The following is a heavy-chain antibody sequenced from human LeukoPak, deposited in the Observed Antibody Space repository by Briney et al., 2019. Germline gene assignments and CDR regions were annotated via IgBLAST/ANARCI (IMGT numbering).Heavy chain of an antibody. CDR1: GFTFSDYY. D-gene: IGHD6-13*01. V-gene: IGHV3-66*01. CDR3: ARDRSSSWYDLGFVDY. J-gene: IGHJ4*02. CDR2: IYSGGST. Sequence: PGGSLRLSCAASGFTFSDYYMSWIRQAPGKGLEWVSVIYSGGSTYYADSVKGRFTISRDNAKNSLYLQMNSLRAEDTAVYYCARDRSSSWYDLGFVDYWGQGTLVTVSS.